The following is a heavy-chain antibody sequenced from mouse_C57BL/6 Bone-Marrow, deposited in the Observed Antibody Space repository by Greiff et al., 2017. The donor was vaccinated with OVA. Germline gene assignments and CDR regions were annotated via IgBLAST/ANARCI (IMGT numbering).Heavy chain of an antibody. CDR2: IDPSDSYT. V-gene: IGHV1-50*01. CDR3: ARDHSSWFAY. D-gene: IGHD1-2*01. CDR1: GYTFTSYW. Sequence: QVQLQQSGAELVKPGASVKLSCKASGYTFTSYWMQWVKQRPGQGLEWIGEIDPSDSYTNYNQKFKGKATLTVDTSSSTAYMQLSSLTSEDSAVYYCARDHSSWFAYWGQGTLVTVSA. J-gene: IGHJ3*01.